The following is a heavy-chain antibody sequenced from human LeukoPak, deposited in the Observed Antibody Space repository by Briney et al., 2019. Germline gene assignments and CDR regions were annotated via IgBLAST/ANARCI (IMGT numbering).Heavy chain of an antibody. Sequence: PGRSLRLSCAASGFTFSSYAMHWVRQAPGKGLEWVAVISYDGSTKYYADSVKGRFTISRDNSKNTLYLQMNSLRAEDTAVYYCARDLAVAADDWFDPWGQGTLVTVSS. J-gene: IGHJ5*02. V-gene: IGHV3-30*04. CDR1: GFTFSSYA. CDR2: ISYDGSTK. CDR3: ARDLAVAADDWFDP. D-gene: IGHD6-19*01.